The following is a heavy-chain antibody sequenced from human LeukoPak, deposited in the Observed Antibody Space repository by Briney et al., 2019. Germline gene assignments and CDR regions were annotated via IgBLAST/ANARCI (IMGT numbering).Heavy chain of an antibody. Sequence: PSETLSLTCTVSGSSISSYYWSWIRQPAGKGLEWIGRIYTSGSTNYNPSLKSRVTMSVDTSKNQFSLKLSSVTAADTAVYYCARDPQAVAGRRSYYYYYMDVWGKGTTVTVSS. V-gene: IGHV4-4*07. J-gene: IGHJ6*03. CDR2: IYTSGST. CDR1: GSSISSYY. D-gene: IGHD6-19*01. CDR3: ARDPQAVAGRRSYYYYYMDV.